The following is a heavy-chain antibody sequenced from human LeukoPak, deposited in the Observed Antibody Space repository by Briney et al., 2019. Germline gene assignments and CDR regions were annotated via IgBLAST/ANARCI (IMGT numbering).Heavy chain of an antibody. CDR3: ARLEANDYFDY. J-gene: IGHJ4*02. Sequence: GESLKISCDSSGFSFSAYWIGWVRQMPGQGLEWMGIIYPGDSDTRYSPSFQGQVTISADKSISTAYLQWSSLKASDTAMYYCARLEANDYFDYWGQGTLVTVSS. D-gene: IGHD1-1*01. V-gene: IGHV5-51*01. CDR1: GFSFSAYW. CDR2: IYPGDSDT.